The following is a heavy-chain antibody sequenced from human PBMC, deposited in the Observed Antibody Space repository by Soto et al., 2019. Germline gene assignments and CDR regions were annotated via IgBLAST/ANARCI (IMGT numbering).Heavy chain of an antibody. D-gene: IGHD6-13*01. CDR3: ARGGRDGTSFYFDY. V-gene: IGHV3-30-3*01. CDR1: GFTFSSYA. Sequence: QVQLVESGGGVVQPGRSLRLSCAASGFTFSSYAMHWVRQAPGKGLEWVAVISYDGSNKYYADSVKGRFTISRDNSKNTLYLQMNSLRAEDTAVYYCARGGRDGTSFYFDYWGQGTLVTVSS. J-gene: IGHJ4*02. CDR2: ISYDGSNK.